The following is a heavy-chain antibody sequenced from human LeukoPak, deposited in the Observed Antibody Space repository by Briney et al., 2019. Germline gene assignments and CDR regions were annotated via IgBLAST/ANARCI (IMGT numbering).Heavy chain of an antibody. CDR2: INPNSGGT. Sequence: ASVKVSCKASGYTFTGYYMHWVRQAPGQGLEWMGWINPNSGGTNYAQKFQGRVTMTRDTSISTAYMELSGLRSDDTAVYYCARVAGQWLVPFNWFDPWGQGTLVTVSS. CDR1: GYTFTGYY. J-gene: IGHJ5*02. CDR3: ARVAGQWLVPFNWFDP. V-gene: IGHV1-2*02. D-gene: IGHD6-19*01.